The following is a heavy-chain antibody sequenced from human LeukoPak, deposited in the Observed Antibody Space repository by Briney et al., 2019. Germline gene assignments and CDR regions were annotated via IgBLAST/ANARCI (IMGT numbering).Heavy chain of an antibody. J-gene: IGHJ4*02. V-gene: IGHV1-2*02. CDR1: GYTFTSYG. Sequence: VASVKVSCKASGYTFTSYGISWVRQAPGQGLEWMGWINPNSGGTNYAQKFQGRVTMTRDTSISTAYMELSRLRSDDTAVYYCARDPNSKGGDYWGQGTLVTVSS. CDR3: ARDPNSKGGDY. CDR2: INPNSGGT. D-gene: IGHD2/OR15-2a*01.